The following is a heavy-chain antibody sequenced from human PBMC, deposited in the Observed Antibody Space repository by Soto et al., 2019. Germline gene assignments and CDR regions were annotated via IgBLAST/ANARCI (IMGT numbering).Heavy chain of an antibody. J-gene: IGHJ2*01. D-gene: IGHD6-13*01. Sequence: QVQLVQSGAEVKKPGSSVKVSCKASGGTFSSYAISWVRQAPGQGLEWMGGIIPIFGTANSAQKFQGRVKITADESTSTAYMELSTLRSKDTAVSYCATIAAAGTIYWYFALWGRGTLVTVSS. CDR1: GGTFSSYA. CDR2: IIPIFGTA. V-gene: IGHV1-69*01. CDR3: ATIAAAGTIYWYFAL.